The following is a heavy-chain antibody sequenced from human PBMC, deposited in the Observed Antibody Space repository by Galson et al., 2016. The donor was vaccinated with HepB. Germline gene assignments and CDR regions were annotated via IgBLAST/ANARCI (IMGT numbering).Heavy chain of an antibody. V-gene: IGHV5-51*01. CDR2: IYPGDSDT. J-gene: IGHJ4*02. Sequence: QSGAEVKKPGESLKISCKGSGYRFSSYYIAWXRQMPGKGLEWMGIIYPGDSDTRYTPSFQGQVTISADKSITTAYLQWSSLKASDTAIYYCARSFQAYYFDYWGQGALVTVSS. CDR1: GYRFSSYY. CDR3: ARSFQAYYFDY.